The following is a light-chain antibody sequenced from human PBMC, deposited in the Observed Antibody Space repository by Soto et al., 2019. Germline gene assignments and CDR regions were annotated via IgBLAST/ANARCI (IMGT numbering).Light chain of an antibody. CDR1: QSVSSSY. J-gene: IGKJ1*01. CDR2: GAS. V-gene: IGKV3-20*01. CDR3: QQYGSSSWT. Sequence: EIVFTQSPGTLALSPGERATLSCRASQSVSSSYLAWYQQKPGQAPRLLIYGASSRATGIPDRFSGSGSGTDFTLTISRLEPEDFAVYYCQQYGSSSWTFGQGTKVDIX.